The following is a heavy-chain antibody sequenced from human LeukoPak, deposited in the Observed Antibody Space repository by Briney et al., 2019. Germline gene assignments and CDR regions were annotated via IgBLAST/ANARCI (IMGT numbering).Heavy chain of an antibody. J-gene: IGHJ4*02. V-gene: IGHV3-30-3*01. D-gene: IGHD3-22*01. Sequence: GGSLRLSRAASGFTFSSYAMHWVRQAPGKGLEWVAVISYDGSNKYYADSVKGRFTISRDNSKNTLYLQMNSLRAEDTAVYYCARAGDSSGYFYYFDYWGQGTLVTVSS. CDR2: ISYDGSNK. CDR1: GFTFSSYA. CDR3: ARAGDSSGYFYYFDY.